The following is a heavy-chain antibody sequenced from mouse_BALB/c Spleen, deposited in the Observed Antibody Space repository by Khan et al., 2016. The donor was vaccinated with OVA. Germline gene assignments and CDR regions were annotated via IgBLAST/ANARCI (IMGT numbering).Heavy chain of an antibody. CDR3: ADHLTGSFAY. D-gene: IGHD4-1*01. CDR1: GFTFSSYS. CDR2: ISRGGDYT. Sequence: EVELVESGGDLVKPGGSLKLSCAASGFTFSSYSMSWVRQTPDKRLEWVASISRGGDYTYYPDSVKGRFTISRDNAKNTLYLQMSELKSEDTAVYYCADHLTGSFAYWGQGTLVTVSA. V-gene: IGHV5-6*01. J-gene: IGHJ3*01.